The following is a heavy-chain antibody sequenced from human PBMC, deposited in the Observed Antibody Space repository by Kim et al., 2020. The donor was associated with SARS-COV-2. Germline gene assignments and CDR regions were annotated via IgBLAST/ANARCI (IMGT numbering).Heavy chain of an antibody. Sequence: GGSLRLSCAASGFTFSSYWMHWVRQAPGKGLVWVSRINSDGSSTSYADSVKGRFTISRDNANNTLYLQMNSLRAEDTAVYYCAREHVYDSSGFDYWGQGTLVTVSS. CDR3: AREHVYDSSGFDY. J-gene: IGHJ4*02. D-gene: IGHD3-22*01. CDR1: GFTFSSYW. CDR2: INSDGSST. V-gene: IGHV3-74*01.